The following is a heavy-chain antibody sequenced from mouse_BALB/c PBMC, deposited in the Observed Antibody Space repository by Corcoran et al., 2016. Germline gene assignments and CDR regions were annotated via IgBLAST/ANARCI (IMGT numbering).Heavy chain of an antibody. V-gene: IGHV1S136*01. J-gene: IGHJ2*01. CDR3: AREVPGGYPFDY. CDR2: IYPYNDDT. D-gene: IGHD2-2*01. Sequence: EVQLQQSGPELVKPGASMKMSCKASGYTFTSYVMHWVKQKPGQGLEWIGYIYPYNDDTKYNEEFKGKATLTSDKSSSTAYMELRSLTSEDSAVYYCAREVPGGYPFDYWGQGTTLTVSS. CDR1: GYTFTSYV.